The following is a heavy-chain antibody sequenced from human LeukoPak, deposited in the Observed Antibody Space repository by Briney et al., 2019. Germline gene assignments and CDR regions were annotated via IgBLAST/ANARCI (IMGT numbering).Heavy chain of an antibody. D-gene: IGHD5-24*01. CDR3: AKGMEMATITPYYFDY. CDR2: ISGSGGST. V-gene: IGHV3-23*01. J-gene: IGHJ4*02. CDR1: GFTFSSYA. Sequence: GGSLRLSCAASGFTFSSYAMSWVRQAPGKGLEWVSAISGSGGSTYYADSVKGRFTISRDNSKNTLYLQMNSLRAEDTAVYYCAKGMEMATITPYYFDYWGQGTLVTVSS.